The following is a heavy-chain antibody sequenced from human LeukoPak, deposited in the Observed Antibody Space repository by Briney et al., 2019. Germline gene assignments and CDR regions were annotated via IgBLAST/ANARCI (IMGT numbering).Heavy chain of an antibody. CDR1: GYTFTSYY. CDR2: INPSGGST. CDR3: ARVPWVYYGMDV. Sequence: ASVKVSCKASGYTFTSYYMHWVRQAPGQGLEWMGIINPSGGSTSYAQKFQGRVTMIRDTSTSTVYMKLSSLRSEDTAVYYCARVPWVYYGMDVWGQGTTVTVSS. V-gene: IGHV1-46*01. D-gene: IGHD7-27*01. J-gene: IGHJ6*02.